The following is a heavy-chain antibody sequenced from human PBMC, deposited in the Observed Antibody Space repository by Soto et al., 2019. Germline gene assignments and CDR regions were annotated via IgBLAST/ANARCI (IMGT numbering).Heavy chain of an antibody. V-gene: IGHV3-30*04. CDR1: GFAFSNYP. Sequence: QVQLVESGGGVVQPGRSLRLSCAASGFAFSNYPMHWVRQAPGKGLEWVAVISYDGTNKYYAYSVKGRFTISRDNSKNTLFLQLSSLRDEDTAVYYCARDLHGDYGTDSWGQGTLVTVSS. D-gene: IGHD4-17*01. CDR2: ISYDGTNK. J-gene: IGHJ4*02. CDR3: ARDLHGDYGTDS.